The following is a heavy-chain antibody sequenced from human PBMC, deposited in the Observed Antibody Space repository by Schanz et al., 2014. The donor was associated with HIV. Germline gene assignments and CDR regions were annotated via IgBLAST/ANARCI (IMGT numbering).Heavy chain of an antibody. CDR2: ISGYKGNT. CDR1: GYTFTTYG. Sequence: QIQLVQSGAEVKKPGASVKVSCRASGYTFTTYGITWVRQAPGQGLEWMGWISGYKGNTNYAQKLQGRVTMTTDTSTSTAYMELRSLRSEDTAVYYCARGLGDSSSSEPFDIWGQGTKVTVSS. J-gene: IGHJ3*02. V-gene: IGHV1-18*01. CDR3: ARGLGDSSSSEPFDI. D-gene: IGHD6-6*01.